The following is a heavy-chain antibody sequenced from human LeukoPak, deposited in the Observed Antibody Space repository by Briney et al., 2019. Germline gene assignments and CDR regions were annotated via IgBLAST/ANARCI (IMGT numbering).Heavy chain of an antibody. V-gene: IGHV3-7*03. Sequence: AGGSLRLSCAASGFTFSSYAMSWVRQAPGKGLEWVANIKQDGSEKFYVDSVKGRFTISRDTAKNSLYLQMNSLRAEDTAVYYCAKDPAYGDYASDYYMDVWGKGTTVTVSS. CDR1: GFTFSSYA. CDR3: AKDPAYGDYASDYYMDV. D-gene: IGHD4-17*01. CDR2: IKQDGSEK. J-gene: IGHJ6*03.